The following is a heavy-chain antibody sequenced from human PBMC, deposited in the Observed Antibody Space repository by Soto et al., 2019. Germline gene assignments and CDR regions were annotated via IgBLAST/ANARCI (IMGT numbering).Heavy chain of an antibody. CDR3: ARSLRYLGIAAAGSSGYYFDY. CDR1: GGSFSGYY. J-gene: IGHJ4*02. V-gene: IGHV4-34*01. CDR2: INHSGST. Sequence: SETLSLTCAVYGGSFSGYYWSWIRQPPGKGLEWIGEINHSGSTNYNPSLKSRVTISVDTSKNQLSLKLSSVTAADTAVYYCARSLRYLGIAAAGSSGYYFDYWGQGTLVTVSS. D-gene: IGHD6-13*01.